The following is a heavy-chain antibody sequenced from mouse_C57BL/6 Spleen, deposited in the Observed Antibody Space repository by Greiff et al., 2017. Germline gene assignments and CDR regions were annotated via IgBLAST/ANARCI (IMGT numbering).Heavy chain of an antibody. V-gene: IGHV1-82*01. CDR2: IYPGDGDT. CDR1: GYAFSSSW. Sequence: QVQLQQSGPELVKPGASVKISCKASGYAFSSSWMNWVKQRPGKGLEWIGRIYPGDGDTNYNGKFKGKATLTADKSSSTAYMQLSSLTSEDSAVYVCARSPYYGSSYVYWGQGTTLTVSS. J-gene: IGHJ2*01. D-gene: IGHD1-1*01. CDR3: ARSPYYGSSYVY.